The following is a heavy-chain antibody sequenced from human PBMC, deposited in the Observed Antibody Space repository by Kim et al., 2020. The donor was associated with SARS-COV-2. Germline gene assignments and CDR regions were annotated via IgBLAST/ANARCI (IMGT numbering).Heavy chain of an antibody. J-gene: IGHJ3*01. V-gene: IGHV3-23*01. CDR1: GFTFSNYL. D-gene: IGHD3-10*01. CDR3: AKSQASYFNDALDV. Sequence: GGSLRLSCSASGFTFSNYLLNWVRQAPGKGLELVSAIKGGGGNTFYADSVKGRFTISRDNPKNTLYLQMNSHGAEDTAIYYCAKSQASYFNDALDVWGRGKMV. CDR2: IKGGGGNT.